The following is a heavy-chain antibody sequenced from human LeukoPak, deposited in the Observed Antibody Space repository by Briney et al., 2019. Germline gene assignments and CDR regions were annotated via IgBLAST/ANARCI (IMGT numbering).Heavy chain of an antibody. J-gene: IGHJ4*02. D-gene: IGHD6-13*01. Sequence: GGSLRLSCAASGFTFSSYAMSWVRQAPGKGLEWVSAISGSGGSTYCADSVKGRSTISRDNSKNTLYLQMNSLRAEDTAVYYCAKDPRWTAAALSAPFDYWGQGTLVTVSS. V-gene: IGHV3-23*01. CDR2: ISGSGGST. CDR1: GFTFSSYA. CDR3: AKDPRWTAAALSAPFDY.